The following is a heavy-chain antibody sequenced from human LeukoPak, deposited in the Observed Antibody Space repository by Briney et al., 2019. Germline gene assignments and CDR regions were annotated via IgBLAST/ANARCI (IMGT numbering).Heavy chain of an antibody. CDR1: GDSISSYY. J-gene: IGHJ6*02. V-gene: IGHV4-59*01. CDR2: MYYRGST. Sequence: SETLSLTCTVSGDSISSYYWSWIRQPPGKGLEWIGCMYYRGSTNYNPSLKSRVTISVDTPKNQFSLKLRSVTAADTAVYYCARDPSNSYAMDVWGQGTTVIVSS. CDR3: ARDPSNSYAMDV.